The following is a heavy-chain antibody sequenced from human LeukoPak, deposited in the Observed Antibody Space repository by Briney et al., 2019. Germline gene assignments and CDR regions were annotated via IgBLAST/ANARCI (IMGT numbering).Heavy chain of an antibody. CDR2: IYYSGCT. D-gene: IGHD6-13*01. CDR3: ARDVARIIYSSRQFDY. CDR1: RGSISSSSYY. V-gene: IGHV4-39*07. J-gene: IGHJ4*02. Sequence: PSETLSLTRTVSRGSISSSSYYWGWIRQPPGKGLEWIGCIYYSGCTYYNPSLKSRVTISVDTSKNQLYLKLSSVTAADTAVYYCARDVARIIYSSRQFDYWGQGTLVTVSS.